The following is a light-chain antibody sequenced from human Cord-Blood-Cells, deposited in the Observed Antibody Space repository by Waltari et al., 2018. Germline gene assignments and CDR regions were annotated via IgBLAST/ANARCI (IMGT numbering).Light chain of an antibody. CDR3: CSYAGSYTWV. CDR1: SSEVGVYNY. CDR2: DVS. J-gene: IGLJ3*02. V-gene: IGLV2-11*01. Sequence: QSALTQPRSVSGPPGQSVTISCTGSSSEVGVYNYVSWYQQHPGKAPKLMIYDVSKRPSGVPDRFSGSKSGNTAALTISGLQAEDEADYYCCSYAGSYTWVFGGGTKLTVL.